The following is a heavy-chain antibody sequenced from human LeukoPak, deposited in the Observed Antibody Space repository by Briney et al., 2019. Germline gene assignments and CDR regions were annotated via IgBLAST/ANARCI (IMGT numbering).Heavy chain of an antibody. D-gene: IGHD3-3*01. CDR1: GFTFSNYA. V-gene: IGHV3-30-3*01. J-gene: IGHJ4*02. CDR2: ISYDGSNK. Sequence: GGSLRLSCAASGFTFSNYAMHWVRQAPGKGLEWVALISYDGSNKCYADSVKGRFTISSDNSKNTLYLQMNSLRGEDTAVYYCARGAPRNYDFWSGPFDYWGQGSLVTVSS. CDR3: ARGAPRNYDFWSGPFDY.